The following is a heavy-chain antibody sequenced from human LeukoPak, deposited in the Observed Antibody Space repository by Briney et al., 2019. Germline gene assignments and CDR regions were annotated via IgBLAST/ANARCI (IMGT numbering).Heavy chain of an antibody. J-gene: IGHJ4*02. CDR2: IYYSGST. V-gene: IGHV4-59*12. CDR3: ARDGVVTMELDF. D-gene: IGHD3-10*01. Sequence: PSETLSLTCTVSGGSISGYYWTWIRQPPGKGLEWIGYIYYSGSTNYNPSLKSRVTISVDTSKNQFSLKLKSVTAADTAMYYCARDGVVTMELDFWGQGTLVTVSS. CDR1: GGSISGYY.